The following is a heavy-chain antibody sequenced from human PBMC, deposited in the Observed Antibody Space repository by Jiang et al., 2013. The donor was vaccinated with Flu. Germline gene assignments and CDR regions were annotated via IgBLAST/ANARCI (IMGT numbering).Heavy chain of an antibody. J-gene: IGHJ6*02. V-gene: IGHV1-18*01. CDR2: ISAYNGNT. D-gene: IGHD2-15*01. Sequence: WMGWISAYNGNTNYAQKLQGRVTMTTDTSTSTAYMELRSLRSDDTAVYYCARDCRGCSGGSCYQRCVYYYYGMDVWGQGTTVTVSS. CDR3: ARDCRGCSGGSCYQRCVYYYYGMDV.